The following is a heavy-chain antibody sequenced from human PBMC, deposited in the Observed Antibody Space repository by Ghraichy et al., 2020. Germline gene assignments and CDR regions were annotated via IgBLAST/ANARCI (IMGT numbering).Heavy chain of an antibody. Sequence: GGSLRLSCAASGFTFSSYGMHWVRQAPGKGLEWVAFIRYDGSNKYYADSVKGRFTISRDNSKNTLYLQMNSLRAEDTAVYYCAKVWDDSSGYLTYAFDYWGQGTLVTVSS. CDR3: AKVWDDSSGYLTYAFDY. CDR2: IRYDGSNK. V-gene: IGHV3-30*02. D-gene: IGHD3-22*01. CDR1: GFTFSSYG. J-gene: IGHJ4*02.